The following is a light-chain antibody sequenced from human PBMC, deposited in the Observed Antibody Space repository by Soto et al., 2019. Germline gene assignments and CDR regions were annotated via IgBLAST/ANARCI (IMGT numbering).Light chain of an antibody. V-gene: IGLV2-8*01. J-gene: IGLJ1*01. CDR1: SSDVGGYNY. Sequence: QSVLTQPPSASGSPGQSVTISCTGTSSDVGGYNYVSWYQQHPGKAPKLIIYEVNERPSGVPDRFSGSKSGNTASLTVSGLQAEDEADYYCSSYAGSNYCAFGTGTKVTVL. CDR3: SSYAGSNYCA. CDR2: EVN.